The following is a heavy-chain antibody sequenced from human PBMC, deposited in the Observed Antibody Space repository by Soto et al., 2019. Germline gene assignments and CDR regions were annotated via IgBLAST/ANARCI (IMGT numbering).Heavy chain of an antibody. CDR1: GYTFSNYG. V-gene: IGHV1-18*01. CDR2: ISGYNGDT. D-gene: IGHD1-26*01. Sequence: GASVKVSCKASGYTFSNYGISWVRQAPGQGLEWTAWISGYNGDTKNAQSLQGRVTVTTDTSTSTSYMELRSLRSDDTAIYYCARSLGWGTGFAYWGQGTLVTAPS. CDR3: ARSLGWGTGFAY. J-gene: IGHJ4*02.